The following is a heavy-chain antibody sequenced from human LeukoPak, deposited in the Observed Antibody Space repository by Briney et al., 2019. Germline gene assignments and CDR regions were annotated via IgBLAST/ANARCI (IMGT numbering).Heavy chain of an antibody. CDR1: GYTFTSYG. D-gene: IGHD6-13*01. J-gene: IGHJ4*02. CDR3: ATQKGIAWYYFDY. Sequence: ASVKVSCKASGYTFTSYGISWVRQAPGQGLEWMGWISAYNGNTNYAQKLQGRVTMTTDTSTSTVYMELSSLRSEDTAVYYCATQKGIAWYYFDYWGQGTLVTVSS. V-gene: IGHV1-18*01. CDR2: ISAYNGNT.